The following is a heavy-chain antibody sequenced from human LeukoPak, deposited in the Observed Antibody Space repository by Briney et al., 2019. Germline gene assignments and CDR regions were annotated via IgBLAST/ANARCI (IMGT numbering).Heavy chain of an antibody. CDR2: IIPIFGTA. D-gene: IGHD1-20*01. CDR3: ARDSNWNHNWFDP. CDR1: GGTFSSYA. J-gene: IGHJ5*02. Sequence: GASVKVSCKASGGTFSSYAISWVRQAPGQGLEWMGRIIPIFGTANYAQKFQGRVTITTDESTSTAYMELSSLRSEDTAVYYCARDSNWNHNWFDPWGQGTLVTVSS. V-gene: IGHV1-69*05.